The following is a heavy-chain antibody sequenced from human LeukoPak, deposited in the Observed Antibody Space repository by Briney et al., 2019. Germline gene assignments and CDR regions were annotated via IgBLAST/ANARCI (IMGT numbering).Heavy chain of an antibody. V-gene: IGHV3-23*01. CDR2: INNNGGST. CDR1: GFSFSSYA. J-gene: IGHJ4*02. D-gene: IGHD3-3*01. CDR3: AKGDLITIFY. Sequence: GGSLRLSCAASGFSFSSYAMSWVRQAPGKRLEWVSAINNNGGSTYYADSVKGRFTISRDNSKNTLYLQMNSLRAEDTAVYYCAKGDLITIFYWGQGTLVTVSS.